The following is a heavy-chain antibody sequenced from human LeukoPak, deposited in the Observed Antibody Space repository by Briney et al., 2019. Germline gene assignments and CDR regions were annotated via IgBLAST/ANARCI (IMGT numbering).Heavy chain of an antibody. CDR1: GFTFSSYA. V-gene: IGHV3-30-3*01. Sequence: PGGSLRLSCAASGFTFSSYAMHWVRRAPGKGLEWVAVISYDGSNKYYADSVKGRFTISRDNSKNTLYLQMNSLRAEDTAVYYCAKSRDAFDIRGQGTMVTVSS. J-gene: IGHJ3*02. CDR2: ISYDGSNK. CDR3: AKSRDAFDI.